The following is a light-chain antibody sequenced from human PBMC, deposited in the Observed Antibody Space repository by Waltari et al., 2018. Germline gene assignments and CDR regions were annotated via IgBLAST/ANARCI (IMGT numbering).Light chain of an antibody. CDR1: QSVSSSY. J-gene: IGKJ3*01. Sequence: EIVLTQSPGTLSLSPGARPTLSCRARQSVSSSYLALYQQKPGQAPRLLIYGASSRATGIPDRFSGSGSGTDFTLTISRLEPEDFAVYYCQQYGSSPFTFGPGTKVDIK. CDR3: QQYGSSPFT. V-gene: IGKV3-20*01. CDR2: GAS.